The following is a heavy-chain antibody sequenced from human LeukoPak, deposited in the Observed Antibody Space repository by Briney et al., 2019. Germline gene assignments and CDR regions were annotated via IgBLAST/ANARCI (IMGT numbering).Heavy chain of an antibody. Sequence: GASVKVSCKASGYTFTSYYMHWVRQAPGQGLEWMGIINPSGGSTGYAQKFQGRVTMTRDTSTSTVYMELSSLRSEDTAVYYCASSAASGYYGYWGQGTLVTVSS. D-gene: IGHD3-22*01. J-gene: IGHJ4*02. CDR3: ASSAASGYYGY. V-gene: IGHV1-46*01. CDR1: GYTFTSYY. CDR2: INPSGGST.